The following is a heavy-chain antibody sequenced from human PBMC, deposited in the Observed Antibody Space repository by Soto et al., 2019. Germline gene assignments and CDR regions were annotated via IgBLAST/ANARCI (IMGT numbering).Heavy chain of an antibody. CDR2: ISYDGSNK. D-gene: IGHD2-21*02. J-gene: IGHJ4*02. V-gene: IGHV3-30*18. CDR1: GFTFSSYG. CDR3: AKDWGGVIVVVTGYFDY. Sequence: QVQLVESGGGVVQPGRSLRLSCAASGFTFSSYGMHWVRQAPGKGLEWVAVISYDGSNKYYADSVKGRFTISRDNSKNTLYLQMYSLRAEDTAVYYCAKDWGGVIVVVTGYFDYWGQGTLVTVSS.